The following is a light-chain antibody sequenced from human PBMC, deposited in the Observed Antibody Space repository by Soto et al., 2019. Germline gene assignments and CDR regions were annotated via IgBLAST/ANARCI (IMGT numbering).Light chain of an antibody. Sequence: IVLTQSPATLSLSPGERATLSCRASQSVSNYLAWYQQQPGQAPRLLIYDASNRATGIPARFSGSGSGTDFTLTISSLEPEDFAIYYCQQRSNWPPLTFGGGTKVEIK. CDR3: QQRSNWPPLT. CDR1: QSVSNY. V-gene: IGKV3-11*01. J-gene: IGKJ4*01. CDR2: DAS.